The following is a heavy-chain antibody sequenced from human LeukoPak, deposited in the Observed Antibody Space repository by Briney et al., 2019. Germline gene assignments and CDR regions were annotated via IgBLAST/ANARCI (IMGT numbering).Heavy chain of an antibody. D-gene: IGHD3-10*01. CDR1: GYTFTGYY. V-gene: IGHV1-2*02. J-gene: IGHJ6*03. Sequence: ASVKVSCKASGYTFTGYYMHWVRQAPGQGLEWMGWINPNSGGTNYAQKFQGRVTMTRDTSISTAYMELSRLRSDDTAVYYCAKVRTRWTMVRGVPYMDVWGKGTTVTVSS. CDR2: INPNSGGT. CDR3: AKVRTRWTMVRGVPYMDV.